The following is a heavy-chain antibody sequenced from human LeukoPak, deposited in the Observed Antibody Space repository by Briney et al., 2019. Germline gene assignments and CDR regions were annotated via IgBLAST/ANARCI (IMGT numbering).Heavy chain of an antibody. CDR3: ARITMGATSANFYYYFLDA. Sequence: GGSLRLSCVASGFTFSGYTLHWLRQAPGKGLEYVSAIISHGGSTHYADSVKGRFTVSRDNSKNTLYLQMDSLRAEDMAVYYCARITMGATSANFYYYFLDAWGKGTTVTVSS. CDR2: IISHGGST. J-gene: IGHJ6*03. D-gene: IGHD3-3*01. V-gene: IGHV3-64*02. CDR1: GFTFSGYT.